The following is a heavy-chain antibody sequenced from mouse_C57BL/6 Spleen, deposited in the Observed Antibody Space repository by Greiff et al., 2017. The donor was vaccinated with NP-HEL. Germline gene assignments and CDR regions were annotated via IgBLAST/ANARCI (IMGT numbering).Heavy chain of an antibody. CDR3: ARGGWDGWFAY. CDR1: GYAFSSSW. J-gene: IGHJ3*01. Sequence: QVQLKQSGPELVKPGASVKISCKASGYAFSSSWMNWVKQRPGKGLEWIGRIYPGDGDTNYNGKFKGKATLTADKSSSTAYMQLSSLTSEDSAVYVCARGGWDGWFAYWGQGTLVTVSA. V-gene: IGHV1-82*01. CDR2: IYPGDGDT. D-gene: IGHD4-1*01.